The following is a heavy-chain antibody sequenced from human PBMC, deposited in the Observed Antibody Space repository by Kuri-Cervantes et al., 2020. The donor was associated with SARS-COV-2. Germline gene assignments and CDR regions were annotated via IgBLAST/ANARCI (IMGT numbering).Heavy chain of an antibody. CDR3: ARETNDFWSGYYPAVKGWFDP. J-gene: IGHJ5*02. D-gene: IGHD3-3*01. CDR1: GGTFSSYA. CDR2: IIPILGTA. V-gene: IGHV1-69*04. Sequence: SVKVSCKASGGTFSSYAISWVRQAPGQGLEWMGRIIPILGTANYAQKFQGRVTITADKSTSTAYMELSSLRSEDTAVYYCARETNDFWSGYYPAVKGWFDPWGQGTLVTVSS.